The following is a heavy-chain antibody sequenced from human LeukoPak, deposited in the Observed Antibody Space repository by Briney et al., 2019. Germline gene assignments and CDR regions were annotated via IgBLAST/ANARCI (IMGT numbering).Heavy chain of an antibody. CDR1: GFTFNNYW. V-gene: IGHV3-74*01. CDR3: ARGATVHSGIHDN. J-gene: IGHJ4*02. CDR2: INSDGSST. Sequence: GGSLRLSCAASGFTFNNYWMHWVRQAPGKGLVWVSRINSDGSSTSYADSVKGRFTISRDNAKNTLYLQMNSLRAEDTAVYYCARGATVHSGIHDNWGQGTLVTVSS. D-gene: IGHD2-15*01.